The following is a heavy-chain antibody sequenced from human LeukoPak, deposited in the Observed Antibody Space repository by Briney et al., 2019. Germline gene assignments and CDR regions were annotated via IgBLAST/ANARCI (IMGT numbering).Heavy chain of an antibody. D-gene: IGHD6-19*01. CDR1: GGSISSSSYY. CDR2: IYYSGST. CDR3: ARLGSSGSGYYFDY. Sequence: PSETLSLTCTVSGGSISSSSYYWGWIRQPPGKGLEWIGSIYYSGSTYYNPSLKSRVTISVDTSKDQFSLKLSSVTAADTAVYYCARLGSSGSGYYFDYWGQGTLVTVSS. J-gene: IGHJ4*02. V-gene: IGHV4-39*01.